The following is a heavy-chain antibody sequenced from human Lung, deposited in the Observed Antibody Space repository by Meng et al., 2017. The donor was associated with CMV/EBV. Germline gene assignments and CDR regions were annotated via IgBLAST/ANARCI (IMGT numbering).Heavy chain of an antibody. CDR1: GFTVSSNY. Sequence: GGSLRLSCAASGFTVSSNYMSWVRQAPGKGLEWVSIIYSGGDTYYVDSVKGRFTISRDISTNTLSLQLNNLRAEDSAVYYCARVGDDIGSCTTTSCHNGYYFDYWGQGXLVTVSS. D-gene: IGHD2-2*02. V-gene: IGHV3-53*01. CDR2: IYSGGDT. CDR3: ARVGDDIGSCTTTSCHNGYYFDY. J-gene: IGHJ4*02.